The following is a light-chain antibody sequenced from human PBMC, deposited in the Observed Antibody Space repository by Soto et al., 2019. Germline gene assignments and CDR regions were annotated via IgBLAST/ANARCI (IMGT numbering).Light chain of an antibody. J-gene: IGLJ1*01. CDR3: CSYAGSFIFV. CDR2: DVS. Sequence: QSALTQPPSVSGSPGQSVTISCTGTSTDFVSYNRVSWYQQPPGTAPKLIIYDVSKRPSGIPDRFFGSKFGNTASLTISGLQAEDEADYYCCSYAGSFIFVFGTGTKVTVL. V-gene: IGLV2-18*02. CDR1: STDFVSYNR.